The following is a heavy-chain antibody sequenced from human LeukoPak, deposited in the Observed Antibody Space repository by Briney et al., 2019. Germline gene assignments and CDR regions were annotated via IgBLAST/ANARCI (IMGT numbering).Heavy chain of an antibody. D-gene: IGHD3-22*01. CDR2: ISYDGGNK. Sequence: GGSLRLSCAASGFTFSSYGMHWVRQAPGKGLEWVAVISYDGGNKYYADSVKGRFTISRDNSKNTLYLQMNSLRAEDTAVYYCAKETRAYYYDSSGYREPLDYWGQGTLVTVSS. CDR3: AKETRAYYYDSSGYREPLDY. CDR1: GFTFSSYG. V-gene: IGHV3-30*18. J-gene: IGHJ4*02.